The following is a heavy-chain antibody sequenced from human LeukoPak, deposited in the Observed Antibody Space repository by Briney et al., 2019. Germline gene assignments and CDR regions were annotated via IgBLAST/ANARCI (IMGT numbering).Heavy chain of an antibody. D-gene: IGHD6-6*01. Sequence: GGSLRLSCAASGFTFSSYAMHWVRQAPGKGLEWVAVISYDGSNKYYADSVKGRFTISRDHSKNTLYLQMNSLRAEDTAVYYRARAQYSSSREIAVYYFDYWGQGTLVTVSS. CDR2: ISYDGSNK. J-gene: IGHJ4*02. CDR1: GFTFSSYA. CDR3: ARAQYSSSREIAVYYFDY. V-gene: IGHV3-30-3*01.